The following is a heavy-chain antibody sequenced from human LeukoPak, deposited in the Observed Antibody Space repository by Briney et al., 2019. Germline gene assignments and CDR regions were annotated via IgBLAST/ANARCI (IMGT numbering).Heavy chain of an antibody. CDR1: GGSISSGSYY. D-gene: IGHD6-19*01. CDR3: AREIAVSGLDY. J-gene: IGHJ4*02. CDR2: IYTSGST. Sequence: SQTLSLTCTVSGGSISSGSYYWSWIRQPAGKGLEWIGRIYTSGSTNYNPSLKRRVTISVDTSKNQFSLKLSSVTAADTAVYYCAREIAVSGLDYWGQGTLVTVSS. V-gene: IGHV4-61*02.